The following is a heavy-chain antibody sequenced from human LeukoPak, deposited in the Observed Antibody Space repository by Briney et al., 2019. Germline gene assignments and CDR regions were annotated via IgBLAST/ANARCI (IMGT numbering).Heavy chain of an antibody. CDR1: GGTFTSYA. Sequence: SVTVSCKASGGTFTSYAISWVRQAPGQGLEWMGGIIPIFGTANYAQKFQGRVTITTDESTSTAYMELSSLRSEDTAVYYCASRGPAAGTRWYFDLWGRGTLVTVSS. D-gene: IGHD6-13*01. CDR2: IIPIFGTA. V-gene: IGHV1-69*05. J-gene: IGHJ2*01. CDR3: ASRGPAAGTRWYFDL.